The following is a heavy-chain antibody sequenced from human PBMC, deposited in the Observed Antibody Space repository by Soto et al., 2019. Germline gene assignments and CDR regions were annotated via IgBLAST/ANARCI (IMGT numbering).Heavy chain of an antibody. CDR1: GFTFSSYG. D-gene: IGHD5-12*01. CDR2: ISYDGSNK. V-gene: IGHV3-30*18. J-gene: IGHJ3*02. CDR3: AKGGYGGYDLDAFDI. Sequence: GGSLRLSCAASGFTFSSYGMHWVRQAPGKGLEWVAVISYDGSNKYYADSVKGRFTISRDNSKNTLYLQMNSLRAEDTAVYYCAKGGYGGYDLDAFDIWGQGTMVTVSS.